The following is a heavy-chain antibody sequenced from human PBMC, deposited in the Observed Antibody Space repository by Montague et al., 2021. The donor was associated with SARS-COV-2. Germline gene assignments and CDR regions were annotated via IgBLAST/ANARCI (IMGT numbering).Heavy chain of an antibody. CDR3: ARGVSSVNMILVVFGFAYYCHY. CDR1: GGSFSDYY. CDR2: VNHSRRT. D-gene: IGHD3-22*01. V-gene: IGHV4-34*01. Sequence: SETQSLTCAVYGGSFSDYYCSWIRHPPGKGLESVGEVNHSRRTNYNPSLKSRVTISADTSKNQFSLKLSSVTTADTAVYFCARGVSSVNMILVVFGFAYYCHYWDQGTLVSVAS. J-gene: IGHJ4*02.